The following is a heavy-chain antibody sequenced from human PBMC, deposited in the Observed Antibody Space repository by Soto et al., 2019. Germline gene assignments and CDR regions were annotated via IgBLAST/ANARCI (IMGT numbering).Heavy chain of an antibody. Sequence: QVQLEQSGAEVKKPGSSVKISCKASGGTLSDHGVSWLRQAPGQGLEWVGGTIPVFNTANYAPKFQGRVTIAADKSTTIAYMELGSLRSDDTAFYYCARGVYGSGNYYTGPSAFDIWGQGTLVIVSS. J-gene: IGHJ3*02. D-gene: IGHD3-10*01. CDR3: ARGVYGSGNYYTGPSAFDI. CDR1: GGTLSDHG. CDR2: TIPVFNTA. V-gene: IGHV1-69*06.